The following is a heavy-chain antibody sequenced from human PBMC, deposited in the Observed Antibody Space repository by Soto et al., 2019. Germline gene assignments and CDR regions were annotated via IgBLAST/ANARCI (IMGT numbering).Heavy chain of an antibody. CDR3: ARSQGSSTSLEIYYYYYSGMDV. CDR1: GGTFSSYA. V-gene: IGHV1-69*01. D-gene: IGHD2-2*01. J-gene: IGHJ6*02. CDR2: IIPISETT. Sequence: QVQLVQSGAEVKKPGSSVKVSCKASGGTFSSYAISWVRQAPGQGLEWMGGIIPISETTNYAQKFQGRVTITADESKSTADTELSSLISEDTAVYYCARSQGSSTSLEIYYYYYSGMDVWGQGTTLTVSS.